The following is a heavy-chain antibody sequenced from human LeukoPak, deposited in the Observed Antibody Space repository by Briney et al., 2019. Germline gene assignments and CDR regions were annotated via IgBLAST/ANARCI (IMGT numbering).Heavy chain of an antibody. V-gene: IGHV3-7*01. D-gene: IGHD1-26*01. CDR2: IKQDGSVK. J-gene: IGHJ4*02. CDR3: ATFLGATFFDH. CDR1: GFTLSSYW. Sequence: PGGSLRLSCAASGFTLSSYWMSWVRQAPGMGLQWVANIKQDGSVKTYVDSVKGRFTISRDNAKNSLYLQMNSLRGEDTAVYYCATFLGATFFDHWGQGTLVSVSS.